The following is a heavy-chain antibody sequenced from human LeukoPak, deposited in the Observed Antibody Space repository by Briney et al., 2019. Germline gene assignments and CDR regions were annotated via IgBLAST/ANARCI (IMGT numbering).Heavy chain of an antibody. D-gene: IGHD6-19*01. J-gene: IGHJ4*02. CDR1: GFYFRDHW. Sequence: PGGSLRLSCAASGFYFRDHWMDWVRQAPGKGLEWVGHIKTDGSETYYLDSLKGRISISRDNTNNAPYLQMNSLRVEDTAVYYCVKNDGWFHLAQWGQGTLVTVSS. CDR2: IKTDGSET. V-gene: IGHV3-7*03. CDR3: VKNDGWFHLAQ.